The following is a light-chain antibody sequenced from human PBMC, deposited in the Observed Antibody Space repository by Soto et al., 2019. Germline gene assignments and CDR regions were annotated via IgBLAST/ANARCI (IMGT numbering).Light chain of an antibody. Sequence: DIQMTQSPSTLSASVGDRVTITCRASQSISSWLAWYQQKPGKAPKLLIYKASSLESGVPSRFSGSGSATEFTLTISSLQPDDFATYYCQQYKTFPLTFGGGTKVDIK. CDR2: KAS. CDR1: QSISSW. J-gene: IGKJ4*01. CDR3: QQYKTFPLT. V-gene: IGKV1-5*03.